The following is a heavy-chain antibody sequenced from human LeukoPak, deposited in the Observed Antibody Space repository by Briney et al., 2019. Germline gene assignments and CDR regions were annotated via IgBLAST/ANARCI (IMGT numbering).Heavy chain of an antibody. Sequence: GGSLRLSCAASGFTFSSYWMSWVRQAPGKGLEWVANIKQDGSEKYYVGSVKGRFTISRDNAKNSLYLQMNSLRAEDTAVYYCASGYSYGRGLLWGQGTLVTVSS. CDR2: IKQDGSEK. J-gene: IGHJ4*02. V-gene: IGHV3-7*01. CDR3: ASGYSYGRGLL. CDR1: GFTFSSYW. D-gene: IGHD5-18*01.